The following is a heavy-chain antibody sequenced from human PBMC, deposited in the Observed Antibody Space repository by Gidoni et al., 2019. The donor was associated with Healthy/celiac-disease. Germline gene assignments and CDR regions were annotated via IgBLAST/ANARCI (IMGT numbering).Heavy chain of an antibody. Sequence: QVQLQESGPGLVKPSETLSLTCTVSGVSISSSSWSWILQPPGKGLEWIGYIYYSGSTNSNPSLKSRVTISVDTSKNQFSLKLSSVTAADTAVYYCARLLAVAGTGYYYGMDVWGQGTTVTVSS. CDR2: IYYSGST. V-gene: IGHV4-59*08. J-gene: IGHJ6*02. CDR1: GVSISSSS. D-gene: IGHD6-19*01. CDR3: ARLLAVAGTGYYYGMDV.